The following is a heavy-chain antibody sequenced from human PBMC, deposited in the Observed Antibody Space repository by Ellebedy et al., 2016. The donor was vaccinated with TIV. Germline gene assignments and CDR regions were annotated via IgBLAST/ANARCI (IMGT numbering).Heavy chain of an antibody. CDR1: GFTFSNYG. CDR3: AKDRTPGDGYWVFDF. Sequence: PGGSLRLSCAASGFTFSNYGMHWVRQAPGKGLEWVAVISKDGTYKYYPDSVKGRFTISRDNSKSTLDLQMSSLRAEDTAVYYCAKDRTPGDGYWVFDFWGQGTLVTVSS. J-gene: IGHJ4*02. V-gene: IGHV3-30*18. CDR2: ISKDGTYK. D-gene: IGHD5-18*01.